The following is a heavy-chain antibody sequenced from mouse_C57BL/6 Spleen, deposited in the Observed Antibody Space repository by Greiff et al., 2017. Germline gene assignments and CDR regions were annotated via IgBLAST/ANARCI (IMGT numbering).Heavy chain of an antibody. V-gene: IGHV1-63*01. D-gene: IGHD2-1*01. CDR3: ARCGGNYYFDY. CDR1: GYTFTNYW. J-gene: IGHJ2*01. Sequence: QVQLKQSGAELVRPGTSVKMSCKASGYTFTNYWIGWAKQRPGHGLEWIGDIYPGGGYTNYNEKFKGKATLTADKSSSTAYMQFSSLTSEDSAIYYCARCGGNYYFDYWGQGTTLTVSS. CDR2: IYPGGGYT.